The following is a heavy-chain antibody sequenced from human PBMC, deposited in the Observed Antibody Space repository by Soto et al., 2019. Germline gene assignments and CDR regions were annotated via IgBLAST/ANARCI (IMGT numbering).Heavy chain of an antibody. CDR1: GYTFTTYG. V-gene: IGHV1-18*01. CDR2: ISAHNGNT. D-gene: IGHD1-1*01. J-gene: IGHJ4*02. CDR3: ARGRYGDY. Sequence: QVHLVQSGAEVKKPGASVKVSCKGSGYTFTTYGITWVRQAPGQGLEWMGWISAHNGNTNYAQKLQGRVTVTRDTSTSTAYMELRGLRSADTVVYYCARGRYGDYWGQGALVTVSS.